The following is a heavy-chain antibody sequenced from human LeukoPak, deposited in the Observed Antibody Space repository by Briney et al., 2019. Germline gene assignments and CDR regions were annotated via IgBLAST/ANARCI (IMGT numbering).Heavy chain of an antibody. Sequence: SETLSLTCTVSGGSLSSYYWSWIRQPPGKGLEWIGCIYYSGSTNYNPSLKSRVTISVDTSKNQFSLKLSSVTAADTAVYYCARVGTGFDPWGQGTLVTVSS. D-gene: IGHD1-1*01. J-gene: IGHJ5*02. CDR2: IYYSGST. CDR3: ARVGTGFDP. V-gene: IGHV4-59*08. CDR1: GGSLSSYY.